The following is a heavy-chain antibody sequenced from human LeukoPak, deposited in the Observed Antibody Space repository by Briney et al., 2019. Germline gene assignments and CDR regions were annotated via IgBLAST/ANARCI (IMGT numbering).Heavy chain of an antibody. CDR1: GFTFSDYG. V-gene: IGHV3-33*03. Sequence: PGGSLRLSCAASGFTFSDYGMHWVRQAPGKGLGWVAVIWYDGTNKRYAESVKGRFAISTADSKNTLYLQMHGLRSEDTAVYYCAKRGSYSSASRDYYYMHFWGKGTTVTVSS. J-gene: IGHJ6*03. CDR2: IWYDGTNK. CDR3: AKRGSYSSASRDYYYMHF. D-gene: IGHD6-6*01.